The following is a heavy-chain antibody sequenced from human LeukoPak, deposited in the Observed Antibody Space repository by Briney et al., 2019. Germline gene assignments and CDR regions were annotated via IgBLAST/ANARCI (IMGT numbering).Heavy chain of an antibody. Sequence: PSETLSLTCTVSGASISSSSSYWGWIRQPPGEGLEWIGSIYYLGSTFYNPSLKSRVTMSVDTTKNQFSLKLTSVTAADTAVYYCARLQWFAEPRLTSWGQGTLVTVSS. CDR2: IYYLGST. J-gene: IGHJ5*02. D-gene: IGHD3-10*01. CDR3: ARLQWFAEPRLTS. V-gene: IGHV4-39*01. CDR1: GASISSSSSY.